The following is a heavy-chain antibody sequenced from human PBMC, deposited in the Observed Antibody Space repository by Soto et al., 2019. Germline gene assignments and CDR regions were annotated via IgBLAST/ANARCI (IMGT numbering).Heavy chain of an antibody. CDR1: GCTFSSYG. V-gene: IGHV3-30*18. J-gene: IGHJ6*02. D-gene: IGHD1-26*01. CDR2: ISYDGSNK. CDR3: AQLGVGSRYYGMDV. Sequence: QVQLVESGGGVVQPGRSLRLSCAASGCTFSSYGMHWVRQAPGKGLEWVAVISYDGSNKYYADSVKGRFTISRDNAKNALYLQMSSLRAEYTDVDYCAQLGVGSRYYGMDVWGQGATVSVSS.